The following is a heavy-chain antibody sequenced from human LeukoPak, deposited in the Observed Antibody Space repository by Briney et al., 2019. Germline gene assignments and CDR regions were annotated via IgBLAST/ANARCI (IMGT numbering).Heavy chain of an antibody. V-gene: IGHV4-39*01. Sequence: SETLSLTCTVSGGSISSSSYSWGWIRQPPGKGLEWIGSIYYSGSTYYNPSLKSRVTISVDTSKNQFSLKLRSVTAADTAVYYCGGYVDETLLFDYWGQGTLVTASS. CDR2: IYYSGST. CDR1: GGSISSSSYS. CDR3: GGYVDETLLFDY. D-gene: IGHD1-1*01. J-gene: IGHJ4*02.